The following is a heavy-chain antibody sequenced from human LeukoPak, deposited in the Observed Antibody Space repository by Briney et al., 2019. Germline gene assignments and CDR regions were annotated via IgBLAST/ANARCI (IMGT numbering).Heavy chain of an antibody. J-gene: IGHJ4*02. CDR2: IGIRGDT. CDR1: GFTFIDYD. D-gene: IGHD6-19*01. CDR3: ARGGIQVSGIDEFDY. V-gene: IGHV3-13*01. Sequence: GGSLRLSCAASGFTFIDYDMHWVRQVIGKGLEWVSAIGIRGDTHYSGSVKGRFTITRENAESSLYLQMNSLRAEDTAVYYCARGGIQVSGIDEFDYWGQGTLVTVSS.